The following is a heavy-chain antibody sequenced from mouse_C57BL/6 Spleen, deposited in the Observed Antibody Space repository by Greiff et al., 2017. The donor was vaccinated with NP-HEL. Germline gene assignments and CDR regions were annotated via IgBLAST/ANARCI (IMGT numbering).Heavy chain of an antibody. CDR1: GYTFTDYY. D-gene: IGHD1-1*01. CDR2: INPNNGGT. Sequence: EVQLQQSGPELVKPGASVKISCKASGYTFTDYYMNWVKQSHGKSLEWIGDINPNNGGTSYNQKFTGKATLTVDKSSSTAYMELRSLTSEDSAVYYCARDRGSTVVEAYWGQGTLVTVSA. J-gene: IGHJ3*01. CDR3: ARDRGSTVVEAY. V-gene: IGHV1-26*01.